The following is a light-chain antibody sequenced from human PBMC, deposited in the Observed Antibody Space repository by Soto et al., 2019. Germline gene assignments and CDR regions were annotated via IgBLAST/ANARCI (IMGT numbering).Light chain of an antibody. J-gene: IGKJ3*01. CDR2: GAS. V-gene: IGKV3-15*01. CDR3: QLYDNSPPRLT. CDR1: QSVSNN. Sequence: EIVMTQSPATLSVSPGERVILSCRASQSVSNNLAWYQQKPGQAPRLLIYGASTRATGIPARFSGSGSGTDFTLTIIRLEPEDFAVYYCQLYDNSPPRLTFGPGTKVDIK.